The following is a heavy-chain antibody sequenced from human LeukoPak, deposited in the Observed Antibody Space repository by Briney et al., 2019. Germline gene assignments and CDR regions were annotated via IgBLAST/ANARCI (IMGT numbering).Heavy chain of an antibody. CDR1: GGSISSFY. V-gene: IGHV4-59*08. CDR2: IYHSGST. Sequence: PSETLSLTCTVSGGSISSFYWSWIRQPPGKGLEWIGYIYHSGSTNYNPSLQSRVTISVDTSKNQFSLKLSSVTAADTAVYYCARHRYYYDSGAYSYFDYWGRGTLVTVSS. D-gene: IGHD3-22*01. CDR3: ARHRYYYDSGAYSYFDY. J-gene: IGHJ4*02.